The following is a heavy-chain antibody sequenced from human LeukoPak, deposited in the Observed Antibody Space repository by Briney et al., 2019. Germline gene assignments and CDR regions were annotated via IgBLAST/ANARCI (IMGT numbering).Heavy chain of an antibody. J-gene: IGHJ4*02. Sequence: SETLSLTCTVSGGSISSGNWWNWVRQSPGKGLEWIGEIYQSGSTFYDPSLKSRVTVSIDKSRNQFSLTLTSVTAADTAVYYCARVAANCAGDCYFDFWGQGTLVTVSS. CDR3: ARVAANCAGDCYFDF. CDR1: GGSISSGNW. D-gene: IGHD2-21*02. V-gene: IGHV4-4*02. CDR2: IYQSGST.